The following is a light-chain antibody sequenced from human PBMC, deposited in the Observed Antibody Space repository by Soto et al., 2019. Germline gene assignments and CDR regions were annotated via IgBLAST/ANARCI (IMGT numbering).Light chain of an antibody. V-gene: IGKV2-28*01. CDR1: QSLLHSNGYNY. CDR2: LGS. J-gene: IGKJ4*01. CDR3: MQALQTPLT. Sequence: DIVMTQSPLSLPVTPGEPASISCRSSQSLLHSNGYNYLDWYLQKPGQSPQLLIYLGSNRASGAPDRCSGSGSGTDLTLKISRVEAEDVGVYYGMQALQTPLTFGGGTKVEIK.